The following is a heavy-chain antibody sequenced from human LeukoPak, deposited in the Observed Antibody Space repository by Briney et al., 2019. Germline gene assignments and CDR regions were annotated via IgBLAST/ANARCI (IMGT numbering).Heavy chain of an antibody. CDR3: ASCCSSRYYYYGMDV. CDR2: IYYSGST. CDR1: GGSISSYY. J-gene: IGHJ6*02. V-gene: IGHV4-59*12. Sequence: SETLSLTCTVSGGSISSYYWSWIRQPPGKGLEWIGYIYYSGSTNYNPSLKSRVTISVDTSKNQLSLKLSSVTAADTAVYYCASCCSSRYYYYGMDVWGQGTTVTVSS. D-gene: IGHD2-15*01.